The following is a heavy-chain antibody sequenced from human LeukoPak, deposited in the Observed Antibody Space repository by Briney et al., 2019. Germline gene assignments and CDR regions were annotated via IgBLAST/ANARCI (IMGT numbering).Heavy chain of an antibody. D-gene: IGHD6-13*01. Sequence: GRSLRLSCAASGFTFSSDAMHWVRQAPGKGLEWVAFISYDANVKRYADSVKGRFTISRDNSKITVYLQMSSLRPEDTAVYHCAKDRSTTWACDYWGQGTLVTVSS. CDR2: ISYDANVK. CDR1: GFTFSSDA. J-gene: IGHJ4*02. CDR3: AKDRSTTWACDY. V-gene: IGHV3-30*18.